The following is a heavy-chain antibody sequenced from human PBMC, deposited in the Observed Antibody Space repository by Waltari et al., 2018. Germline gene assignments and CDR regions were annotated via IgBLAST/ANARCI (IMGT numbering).Heavy chain of an antibody. CDR2: SYHTGSS. CDR3: ARDGGTCVTTTCSYYYYYMDV. V-gene: IGHV4-61*01. CDR1: GGSVSSGNYY. Sequence: QVQLQESGPGLVKPSETLSLTCTVSGGSVSSGNYYWSWIRQPPGKGLEVIGHSYHTGSSTYNPSLKSRVTISVDTSKNQFSLKLTSVIAADTAVYYCARDGGTCVTTTCSYYYYYMDVWGKGTTVTVSS. D-gene: IGHD3-22*01. J-gene: IGHJ6*03.